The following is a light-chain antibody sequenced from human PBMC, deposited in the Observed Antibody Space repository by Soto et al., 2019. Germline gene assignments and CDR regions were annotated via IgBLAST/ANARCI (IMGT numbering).Light chain of an antibody. Sequence: DIQMTQSPSTLSAFVGDSVAITCRASQTISNFLAWYQQKPGKAPKLLFYRASNLEGGVPSRFSGGGSGTEFTLTISSLQPDDSATYYCQQLKTYPRTFGQGTKLEIK. CDR1: QTISNF. J-gene: IGKJ2*01. V-gene: IGKV1-5*03. CDR3: QQLKTYPRT. CDR2: RAS.